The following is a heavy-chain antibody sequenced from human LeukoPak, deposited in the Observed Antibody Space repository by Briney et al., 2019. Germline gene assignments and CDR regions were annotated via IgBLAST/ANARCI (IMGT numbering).Heavy chain of an antibody. V-gene: IGHV3-7*03. CDR1: GFTFSSYW. CDR2: IKQDGSEK. D-gene: IGHD3-3*01. CDR3: ARGVPHYDFWSGYYTPVPYGMDV. Sequence: PGGSLRLSCAASGFTFSSYWMSWVRQAPGKGLEWVANIKQDGSEKYYVDSVKGRFTISRDNAKNSLYLQMNSLRAEDTAVYYCARGVPHYDFWSGYYTPVPYGMDVWGQGTTVTVSS. J-gene: IGHJ6*02.